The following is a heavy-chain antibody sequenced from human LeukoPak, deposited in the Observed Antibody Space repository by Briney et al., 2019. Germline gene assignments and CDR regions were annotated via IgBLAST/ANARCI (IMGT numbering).Heavy chain of an antibody. D-gene: IGHD3-10*01. CDR3: AKTYYYGSGSLDY. CDR1: GFTFSSYG. CDR2: IWYDGSNK. V-gene: IGHV3-33*06. Sequence: PGRSLRLSCAASGFTFSSYGMHWIRQAPGKGLEWVAVIWYDGSNKYNADSVKGRFTISRDNSKNTLYLQMNSLRAEDTAVYYCAKTYYYGSGSLDYWGQGTLVTVSS. J-gene: IGHJ4*02.